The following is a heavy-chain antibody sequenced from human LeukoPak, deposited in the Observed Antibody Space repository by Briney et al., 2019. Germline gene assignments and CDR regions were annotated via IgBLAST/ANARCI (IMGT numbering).Heavy chain of an antibody. CDR1: GYTFTGYY. Sequence: ASVKVSCKASGYTFTGYYMHGVRQAPGQGLEWMGWSNPNSGGTNYAQKFQGRVTMTRDTSISTAYMELSRLRSDDTAVYYCARVETYCGGDCYSHFDYWGQGTLVTVSS. D-gene: IGHD2-21*02. CDR3: ARVETYCGGDCYSHFDY. V-gene: IGHV1-2*02. CDR2: SNPNSGGT. J-gene: IGHJ4*02.